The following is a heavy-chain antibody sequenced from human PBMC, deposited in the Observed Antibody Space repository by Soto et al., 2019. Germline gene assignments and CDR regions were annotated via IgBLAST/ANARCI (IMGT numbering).Heavy chain of an antibody. V-gene: IGHV3-21*01. D-gene: IGHD3-22*01. CDR2: ISSTSSYI. Sequence: PGGSLRLSCVASGFIFISYSMNWVRQAPWKGLEWVSSISSTSSYIYYADSLKGRFTISRDNAKDSLYLQMNSLRAEDTAVYYCARATAIGNWFDPWGQGTQVTVSS. CDR3: ARATAIGNWFDP. CDR1: GFIFISYS. J-gene: IGHJ5*02.